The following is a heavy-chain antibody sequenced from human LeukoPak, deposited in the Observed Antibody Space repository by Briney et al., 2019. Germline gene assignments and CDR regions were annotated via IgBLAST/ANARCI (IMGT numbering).Heavy chain of an antibody. J-gene: IGHJ5*02. V-gene: IGHV4-39*01. CDR3: AKQIAVAGTGWFDP. CDR2: IYYSGST. D-gene: IGHD6-19*01. CDR1: GGSIGSSSYY. Sequence: SETLSLTCTVSGGSIGSSSYYWGWIRQPPGKGLEWIGSIYYSGSTYYNPSLKSRVTISVDTSKNQFSLKLSSVTAADTAVYYCAKQIAVAGTGWFDPWGQGTLVTVSS.